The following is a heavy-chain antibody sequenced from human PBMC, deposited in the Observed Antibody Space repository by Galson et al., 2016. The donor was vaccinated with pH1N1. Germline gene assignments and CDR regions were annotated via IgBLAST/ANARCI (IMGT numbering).Heavy chain of an antibody. CDR2: ISYSGDT. J-gene: IGHJ4*02. V-gene: IGHV4-59*11. D-gene: IGHD1-1*01. CDR1: GGSISSHY. CDR3: ARLDIATVPHPFDY. Sequence: ATLPLTCTVSGGSISSHYYNWIRQPPGKGLEWIGYISYSGDTTFNPSLESRVSMSVDTSKNLFSLRLTSVTAADTAIYFCARLDIATVPHPFDYWGQGTLVTVSS.